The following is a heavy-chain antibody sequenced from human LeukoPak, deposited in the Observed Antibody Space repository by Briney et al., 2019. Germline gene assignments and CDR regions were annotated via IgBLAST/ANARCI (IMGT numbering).Heavy chain of an antibody. CDR3: ARERLVVTAIGGYYYYMDV. CDR1: GFTFSSYS. V-gene: IGHV3-21*04. J-gene: IGHJ6*03. D-gene: IGHD2-21*02. Sequence: PGGSLRLSRAASGFTFSSYSMNWVRQAPGKGLEWVSSISSSSSYIYYADSVKGRFTISRDNAKNSLYLQVNSLRAEDTAVYYCARERLVVTAIGGYYYYMDVWGKGTTVTISS. CDR2: ISSSSSYI.